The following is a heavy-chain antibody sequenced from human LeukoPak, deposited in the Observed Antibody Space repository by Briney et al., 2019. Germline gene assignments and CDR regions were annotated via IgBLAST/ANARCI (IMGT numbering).Heavy chain of an antibody. J-gene: IGHJ5*02. CDR1: GYSFTNYR. V-gene: IGHV5-10-1*01. CDR3: ARHVLYSYGPQWWFDP. D-gene: IGHD5-18*01. CDR2: IDASDSYT. Sequence: GESLGISCKGSGYSFTNYRISWVRHMPGRGLEWMGWIDASDSYTNYSPSFQGHVTISADKSSSTAYLQWSSLKASDTAIYYCARHVLYSYGPQWWFDPWGQGTLVTVSS.